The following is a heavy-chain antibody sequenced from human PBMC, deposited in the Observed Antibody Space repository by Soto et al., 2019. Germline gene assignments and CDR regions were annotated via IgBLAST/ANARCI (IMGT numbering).Heavy chain of an antibody. CDR3: ARAGCSVGNCYTSYFDS. J-gene: IGHJ4*02. Sequence: SETLSLNWSIYGGSFSGYYWSWIRQPPGKGLEWIGEINHSGSTNYNPSLKSRVTISVDTSKNQFSLKLSSVTAADTAVYYCARAGCSVGNCYTSYFDSCGQGTPVTVSS. V-gene: IGHV4-34*01. CDR1: GGSFSGYY. CDR2: INHSGST. D-gene: IGHD2-15*01.